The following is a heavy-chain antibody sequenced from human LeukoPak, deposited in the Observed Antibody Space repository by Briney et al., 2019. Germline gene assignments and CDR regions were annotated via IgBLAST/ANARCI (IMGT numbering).Heavy chain of an antibody. D-gene: IGHD3-16*01. CDR3: ARPSRGGYLDL. V-gene: IGHV5-10-1*01. Sequence: GESLKISCKGSGYNFINHWITWVRQVPGKGLEWMARIDPSDPYSNYSPSFQGHVTISADKSTNTAYLQWTTLRASDTAMYYCARPSRGGYLDLWGRGTLVTVSS. J-gene: IGHJ2*01. CDR2: IDPSDPYS. CDR1: GYNFINHW.